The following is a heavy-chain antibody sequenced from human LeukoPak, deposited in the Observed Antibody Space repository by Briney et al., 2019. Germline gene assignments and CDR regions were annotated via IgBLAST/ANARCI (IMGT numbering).Heavy chain of an antibody. CDR3: TKGGTTSAFFDF. D-gene: IGHD1-14*01. J-gene: IGHJ4*02. CDR1: GFTFSSYS. V-gene: IGHV3-48*04. Sequence: GGSLRLSCAASGFTFSSYSMNWVRQAPGKGLEWVSYISSSSSTIYYADSVKGRFTISRDNAKNTVYLQMNSLRGEDTAVYYCTKGGTTSAFFDFWGQGSLVTVSS. CDR2: ISSSSSTI.